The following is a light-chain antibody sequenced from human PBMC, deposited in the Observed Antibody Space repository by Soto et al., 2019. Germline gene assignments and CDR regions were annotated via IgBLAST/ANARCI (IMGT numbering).Light chain of an antibody. CDR3: QQYNKWPIT. CDR2: RAS. J-gene: IGKJ5*01. V-gene: IGKV3-15*01. CDR1: QSVGSL. Sequence: EIVLTQSPATLSVSPGEGATLSGRASQSVGSLLAWYQQKPGQAPRLLIYRASSRATGISGSFSGSGSGTEFTLTITSLQSEDFGVYYCQQYNKWPITFGQGTRLEIK.